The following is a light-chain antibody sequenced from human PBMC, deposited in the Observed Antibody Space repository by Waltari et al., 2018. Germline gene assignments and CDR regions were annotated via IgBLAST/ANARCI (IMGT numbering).Light chain of an antibody. J-gene: IGKJ2*01. CDR3: QQYSGVPYT. V-gene: IGKV1-5*03. Sequence: DIQMTQSPSTLSASVGDRVTITCRASQSINRWLAWYQQKPGTPPKLLIYRTSSLQRGVQSSFSGSGSETEFTLTINSLQPDDFATYYCQQYSGVPYTFGQGTKLEIK. CDR2: RTS. CDR1: QSINRW.